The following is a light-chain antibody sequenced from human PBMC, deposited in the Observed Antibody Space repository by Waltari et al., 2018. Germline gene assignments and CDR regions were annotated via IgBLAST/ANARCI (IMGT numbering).Light chain of an antibody. Sequence: DIVMTQSPDSLAVSLGERATINCKSSQSVLYSSNNKNYLAWYQQKPGQPPQLLIYWASTRESGVPARFSGSGSGTDFTLTISSLQAEDVAVYYCQQYYSTPPITFGQGTRLEIK. CDR1: QSVLYSSNNKNY. CDR3: QQYYSTPPIT. CDR2: WAS. J-gene: IGKJ5*01. V-gene: IGKV4-1*01.